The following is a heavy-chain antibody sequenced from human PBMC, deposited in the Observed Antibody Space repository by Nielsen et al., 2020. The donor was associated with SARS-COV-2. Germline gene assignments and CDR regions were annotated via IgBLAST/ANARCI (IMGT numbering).Heavy chain of an antibody. CDR3: ARESGIAVAGTYYGMDV. J-gene: IGHJ6*02. D-gene: IGHD6-19*01. CDR1: GDCVSSNSAA. V-gene: IGHV6-1*01. Sequence: SQTLSLTCAISGDCVSSNSAAWNWIRQSPSSGLEWLGRTYYRSKWYNDYAVSVKSRLTITPDTSKNQFSLQLNSVTPEDTVVYYCARESGIAVAGTYYGMDVWGQGTTVTVSS. CDR2: TYYRSKWYN.